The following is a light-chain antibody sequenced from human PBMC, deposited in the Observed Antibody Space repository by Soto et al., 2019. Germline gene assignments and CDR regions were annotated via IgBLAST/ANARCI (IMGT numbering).Light chain of an antibody. J-gene: IGLJ3*02. V-gene: IGLV2-14*01. CDR1: SSDVGGYNY. CDR3: SSYTGSNIV. Sequence: QSALTQPASVSGSPGQSITISCTGTSSDVGGYNYVSGYQQHPGKAPKFMIYEVSNRPSGVSSRFSGSKSGNTASLTISGLQAEDEDDYYCSSYTGSNIVFGGGTKLTVL. CDR2: EVS.